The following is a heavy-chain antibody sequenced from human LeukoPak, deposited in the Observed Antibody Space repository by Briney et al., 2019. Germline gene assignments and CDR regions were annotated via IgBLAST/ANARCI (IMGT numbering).Heavy chain of an antibody. J-gene: IGHJ4*02. V-gene: IGHV3-23*01. CDR3: AKDRLWLSGNLDY. Sequence: GGSLRLSCAASGFTFSSYAMSWVRQAPGKGLEWASAISGSGGSTYYADSVKGRFTISRDNSKNTLYLQMNSLRAEDTAVYYCAKDRLWLSGNLDYWGQGTLVTVSS. D-gene: IGHD3-10*01. CDR2: ISGSGGST. CDR1: GFTFSSYA.